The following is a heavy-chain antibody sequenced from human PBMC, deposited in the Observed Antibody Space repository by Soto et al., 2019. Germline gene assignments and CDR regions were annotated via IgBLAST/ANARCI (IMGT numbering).Heavy chain of an antibody. CDR3: ARDVAPGSSSLYLDAFDI. J-gene: IGHJ3*02. D-gene: IGHD6-13*01. CDR2: INRDGSKK. CDR1: GFTLSAYW. Sequence: EVQLEESGGDLVQPGGSLRLSCAASGFTLSAYWMTWVRQAPGTGLEWVDNINRDGSKKSYLDSVRGRFTISRDNVGNSLYLQIDSLRAADTALYYCARDVAPGSSSLYLDAFDIWGQGTRVTVSS. V-gene: IGHV3-7*05.